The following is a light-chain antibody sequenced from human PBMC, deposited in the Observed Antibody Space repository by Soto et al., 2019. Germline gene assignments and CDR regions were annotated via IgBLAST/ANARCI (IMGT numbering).Light chain of an antibody. CDR1: NIGRKS. Sequence: SYVMTQPPSVSVAPGQTADITCGGSNIGRKSVHWYQQKAGQAPVLVVYDDKDRPSGIPERFSGSNSGNTATLTISRVEAGDEADYYCQVWDNTNDHSYVFGTGTKLTVL. J-gene: IGLJ1*01. V-gene: IGLV3-21*02. CDR2: DDK. CDR3: QVWDNTNDHSYV.